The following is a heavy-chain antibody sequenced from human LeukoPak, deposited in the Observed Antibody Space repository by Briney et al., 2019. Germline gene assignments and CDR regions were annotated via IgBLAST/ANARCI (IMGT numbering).Heavy chain of an antibody. D-gene: IGHD3-9*01. CDR1: GFTFSSYA. J-gene: IGHJ5*02. Sequence: GGSLRLSCAVSGFTFSSYAMSWVRQAPGKGLEWVSAISGSGGSTYYADSVKGRFTISRDNSKNTLYLQMNSLSAEDTAVYYCAKDARLKYYDILTGYTWFDPWGQGTLVTVSS. CDR3: AKDARLKYYDILTGYTWFDP. CDR2: ISGSGGST. V-gene: IGHV3-23*01.